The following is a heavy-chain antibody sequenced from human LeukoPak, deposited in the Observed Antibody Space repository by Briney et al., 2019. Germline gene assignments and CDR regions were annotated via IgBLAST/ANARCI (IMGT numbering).Heavy chain of an antibody. Sequence: GGSLRLSCAASGFTFSSYGMHWVRQAPGKGLEWVAFIRYNGSNKYYADSVKGRFTISRDNSKNTLYLQMNSLRAEDTAVYYCAKEGDSSGWYGWGYFDYWGQGTLVTVSS. CDR3: AKEGDSSGWYGWGYFDY. CDR2: IRYNGSNK. J-gene: IGHJ4*02. CDR1: GFTFSSYG. D-gene: IGHD6-19*01. V-gene: IGHV3-30*02.